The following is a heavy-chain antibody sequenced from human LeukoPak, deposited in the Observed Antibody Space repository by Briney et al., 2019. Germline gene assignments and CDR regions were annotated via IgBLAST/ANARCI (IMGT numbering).Heavy chain of an antibody. V-gene: IGHV5-51*01. Sequence: GESLKISCQGSGYSFTTFWIGWVRQMPGKGLEWMGIIYPGDSDTRYSPSFQGQVTISADKSISTAYLQWSSLKASDTAMYYCARRASGWYFDYWGQGTLVTVSS. D-gene: IGHD6-19*01. CDR2: IYPGDSDT. J-gene: IGHJ4*02. CDR1: GYSFTTFW. CDR3: ARRASGWYFDY.